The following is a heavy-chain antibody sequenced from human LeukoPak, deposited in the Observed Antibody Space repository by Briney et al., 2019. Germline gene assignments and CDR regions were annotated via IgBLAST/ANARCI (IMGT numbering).Heavy chain of an antibody. CDR3: ARHYGP. CDR1: YF. J-gene: IGHJ5*02. V-gene: IGHV4-39*01. CDR2: IYDSGST. D-gene: IGHD3-10*01. Sequence: YFMSWVRQAPGKGLEWIGSIYDSGSTYYNPSLKSRVTISVDTSKNQFSLKLNSVTAADTAVYYCARHYGPWGQGTLVTVSS.